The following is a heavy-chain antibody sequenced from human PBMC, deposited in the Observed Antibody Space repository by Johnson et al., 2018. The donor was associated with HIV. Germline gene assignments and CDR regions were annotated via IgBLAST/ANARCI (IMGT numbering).Heavy chain of an antibody. CDR3: ATSHGSHGAFDI. CDR1: GFTFSSYA. CDR2: TTPSGGGT. Sequence: EMQLVESGGGVVQPGRSLRLSCAASGFTFSSYAMSWVRQAPGKGLEWVSATTPSGGGTYYADSVKGRFTISRDNSKNTLYLQMNSLRAEDTAVYYCATSHGSHGAFDIWGQGTMVTVSS. D-gene: IGHD1-26*01. J-gene: IGHJ3*02. V-gene: IGHV3-23*04.